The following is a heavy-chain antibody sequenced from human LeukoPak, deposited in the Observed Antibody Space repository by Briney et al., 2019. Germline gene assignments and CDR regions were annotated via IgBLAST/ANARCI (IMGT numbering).Heavy chain of an antibody. CDR2: FHRGRI. Sequence: SETLSLTCKVWGYPMGLDYDWVWIRQAPGRGLQWIGGFHRGRIQYNSALKSRVTISIDSSKNQFSLRMWPVTAADTAFYFCARAPSSYESGNGYPNLGWLDPWGQGALVTVSS. D-gene: IGHD5-24*01. J-gene: IGHJ5*02. CDR3: ARAPSSYESGNGYPNLGWLDP. V-gene: IGHV4-38-2*02. CDR1: GYPMGLDYD.